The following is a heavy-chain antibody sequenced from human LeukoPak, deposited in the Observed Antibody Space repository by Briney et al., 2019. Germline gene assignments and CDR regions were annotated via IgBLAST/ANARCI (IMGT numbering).Heavy chain of an antibody. D-gene: IGHD3-22*01. V-gene: IGHV1-24*01. Sequence: GGSLRLSCAASGFTFSSYAMSWVRQAPGKGLEWMGGFDPEDGETIYAQKFQGRVTMTEDTSTDTAYMELSSLRSEDTAVYYCATPRRGYYDSSGDFDAFDIWGQGTMVTVSS. J-gene: IGHJ3*02. CDR1: GFTFSSYA. CDR2: FDPEDGET. CDR3: ATPRRGYYDSSGDFDAFDI.